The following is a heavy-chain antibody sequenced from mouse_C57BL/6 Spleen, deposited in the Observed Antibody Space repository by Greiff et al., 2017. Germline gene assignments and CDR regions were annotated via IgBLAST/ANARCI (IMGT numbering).Heavy chain of an antibody. CDR3: ARSVDGYPHWYFDV. CDR1: GYTFTSYW. V-gene: IGHV1-72*01. D-gene: IGHD2-3*01. J-gene: IGHJ1*03. CDR2: IDPNSGGT. Sequence: QVQLQQPGAELVKPGASVKLSCKASGYTFTSYWMHWVKQRPGRGLEWIGRIDPNSGGTKYNEKFKSKATLTVDKPSSTAYIQLSSLTSEDSAVYDCARSVDGYPHWYFDVWGTGTTVTVSS.